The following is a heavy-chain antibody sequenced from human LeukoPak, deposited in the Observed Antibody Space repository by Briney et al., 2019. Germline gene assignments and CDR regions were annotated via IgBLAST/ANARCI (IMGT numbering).Heavy chain of an antibody. CDR3: AGGKWLFLY. CDR2: IYSGGST. V-gene: IGHV3-66*01. CDR1: GFTFSGYE. J-gene: IGHJ4*02. Sequence: PGGSLRLSCAASGFTFSGYEMNWVRQAPGKGLEWVSVIYSGGSTYYADSVKGRFTISRDNSKNTLYLQMNSLRAEDTAVYYCAGGKWLFLYWGQGTLVTVSS. D-gene: IGHD3-22*01.